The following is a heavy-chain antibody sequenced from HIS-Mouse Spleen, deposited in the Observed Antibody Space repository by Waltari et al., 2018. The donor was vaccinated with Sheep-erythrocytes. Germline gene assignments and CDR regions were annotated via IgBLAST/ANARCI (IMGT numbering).Heavy chain of an antibody. Sequence: EVQLVESGGGLVQPGRSLRLSCAASGFTFDDYAMHWVRQAPGKGLEWVSGISWSSGSIGYADSVKGRFTISRDNAKNSLYLQMNSLRAEDTALYYCAKDIGTGLSYGMDVWGQGTTVTVSS. V-gene: IGHV3-9*01. J-gene: IGHJ6*02. CDR3: AKDIGTGLSYGMDV. CDR1: GFTFDDYA. CDR2: ISWSSGSI. D-gene: IGHD1-1*01.